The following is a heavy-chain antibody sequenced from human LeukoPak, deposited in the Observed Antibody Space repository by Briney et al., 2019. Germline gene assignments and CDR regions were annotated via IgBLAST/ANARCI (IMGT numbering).Heavy chain of an antibody. J-gene: IGHJ6*03. CDR3: AREPLQRGYYYYYYMDV. CDR2: ISSNGGST. CDR1: EFTFSSYA. V-gene: IGHV3-64*01. Sequence: GGSLRLSCAASEFTFSSYAMHWVRQAPGKGLEYVSAISSNGGSTYYANSVKGRFTISRDNSKNTLYLQMGSLRAEDMAVYYCAREPLQRGYYYYYYMDVWGKGTTVTVSS. D-gene: IGHD4-11*01.